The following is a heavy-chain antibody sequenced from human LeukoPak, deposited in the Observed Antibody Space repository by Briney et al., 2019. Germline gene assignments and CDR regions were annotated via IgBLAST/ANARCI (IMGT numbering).Heavy chain of an antibody. D-gene: IGHD2-15*01. J-gene: IGHJ6*02. CDR2: TNPSGGST. CDR1: GYTFTGYY. V-gene: IGHV1-46*01. CDR3: ARDGAADGMDV. Sequence: ASVKVSCKSSGYTFTGYYMNWVRQAPGQGLEWMGITNPSGGSTSYAQKFQDRVAMTRDTSTSTMYMELSSLTSEDTAVYYCARDGAADGMDVWGQGTTVTVSS.